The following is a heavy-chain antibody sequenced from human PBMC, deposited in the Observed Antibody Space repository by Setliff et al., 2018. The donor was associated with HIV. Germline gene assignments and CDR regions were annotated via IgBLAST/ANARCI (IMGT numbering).Heavy chain of an antibody. D-gene: IGHD3-22*01. J-gene: IGHJ4*02. V-gene: IGHV4-38-2*01. CDR1: GDSIDNKYY. CDR2: VYHTGTA. CDR3: ARQNYYDISGYYERPLDFDY. Sequence: SETLSLTCVVSGDSIDNKYYWAWIRQPPGRGLEWIGTVYHTGTAYYNSSLKSRVAISIDTSNNRFSLRLYSVTAADTAMYYCARQNYYDISGYYERPLDFDYWGQGTLVTISS.